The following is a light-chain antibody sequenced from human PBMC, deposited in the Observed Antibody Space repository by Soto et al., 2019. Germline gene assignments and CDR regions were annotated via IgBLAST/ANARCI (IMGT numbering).Light chain of an antibody. CDR3: QQYNNWPET. CDR1: QSVSSN. CDR2: DAS. Sequence: EIVMTQSPATLSVSPGESATLSCRATQSVSSNLAWYQQKPGQAPRLLVYDASTRATGIPARFRGSGSGTDFTLTISSLQSEDFAVYYCQQYNNWPETFGQGTKVEIK. V-gene: IGKV3-15*01. J-gene: IGKJ1*01.